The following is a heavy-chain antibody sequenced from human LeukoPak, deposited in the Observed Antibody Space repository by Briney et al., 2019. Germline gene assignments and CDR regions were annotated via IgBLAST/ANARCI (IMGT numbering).Heavy chain of an antibody. Sequence: ASVKVSCKASGYTFTGYYMHWVRQAPGQGLEWMGRINPNSGGTNYAQKFQGRVTMTRDTSISQAYMELSRLRSDDTAVYYCARVGGDRSYYYMDVWGKGTTVTVSS. CDR3: ARVGGDRSYYYMDV. D-gene: IGHD2-21*01. J-gene: IGHJ6*03. CDR2: INPNSGGT. V-gene: IGHV1-2*06. CDR1: GYTFTGYY.